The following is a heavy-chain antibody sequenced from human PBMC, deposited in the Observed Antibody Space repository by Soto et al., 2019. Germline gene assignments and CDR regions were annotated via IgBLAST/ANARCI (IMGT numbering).Heavy chain of an antibody. CDR2: IRDRAYNYAT. D-gene: IGHD3-10*01. CDR1: AFFSKDFP. CDR3: TRLISAAQDY. Sequence: EVLLVESGGAVSRPGGPRKLSVLASAFFSKDFPFPWSRKASGKGREWVGRIRDRAYNYATAYTASVKGRFTISRDDSTNTAYLQMNSLRTEDTAIYYCTRLISAAQDYWGQGTLVTVSS. J-gene: IGHJ4*02. V-gene: IGHV3-73*01.